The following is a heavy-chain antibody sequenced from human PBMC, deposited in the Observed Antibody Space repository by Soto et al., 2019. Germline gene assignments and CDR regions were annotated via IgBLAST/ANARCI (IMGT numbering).Heavy chain of an antibody. V-gene: IGHV1-2*02. J-gene: IGHJ4*02. D-gene: IGHD1-26*01. CDR1: GYTFIDYY. CDR2: FKSNSGDT. CDR3: ARDSATMAGSFFDY. Sequence: QVQLVQSGAEVKKPGASVKVSCKASGYTFIDYYIHWVRQAPGQGLEWMGWFKSNSGDTRFAQKFQGRVTMTGDTSISTAYMELSSLRSDDTAVYYCARDSATMAGSFFDYWGQGTLFTVSS.